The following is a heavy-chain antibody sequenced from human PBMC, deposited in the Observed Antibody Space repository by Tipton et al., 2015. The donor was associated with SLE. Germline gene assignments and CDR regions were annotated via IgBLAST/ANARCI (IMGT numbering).Heavy chain of an antibody. CDR3: AKDRFISPGFPKAYYYYMDV. Sequence: TLSLTCTVSGGSIRNYYWSWIRQPAGKGLEWIGRLYPSGGTNYNPSLKSRVTISLDTSKNPFSLNFSSVTAADTAVYYCAKDRFISPGFPKAYYYYMDVWGKGTTVTISS. J-gene: IGHJ6*03. D-gene: IGHD3-10*01. CDR1: GGSIRNYY. CDR2: LYPSGGT. V-gene: IGHV4-4*07.